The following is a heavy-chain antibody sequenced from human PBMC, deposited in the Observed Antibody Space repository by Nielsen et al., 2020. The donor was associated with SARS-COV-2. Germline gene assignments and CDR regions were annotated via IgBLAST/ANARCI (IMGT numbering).Heavy chain of an antibody. CDR1: GFTFSSYS. V-gene: IGHV3-21*01. Sequence: GESLKISCAASGFTFSSYSMNWVRQAPGKGLEWVSSISSSSSYIYYADSVKGRFTISRDNAKNSLYLQMNSLRAEDTAVYYCARDTSVGALYGMDVWGQGTTVTFSS. CDR2: ISSSSSYI. CDR3: ARDTSVGALYGMDV. D-gene: IGHD3-16*01. J-gene: IGHJ6*02.